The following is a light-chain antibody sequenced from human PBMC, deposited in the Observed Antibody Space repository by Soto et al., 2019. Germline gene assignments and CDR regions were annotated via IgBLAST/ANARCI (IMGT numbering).Light chain of an antibody. Sequence: QSALTQPPSASGSPGQSVTIYCTGTSSDVGGYNLVSWYQQHPGKAPKLIIYEVSKRPSGVPDRFFGFKSGNRASLTVAGLQAEDEADYYCSSHAGSSNFVVFGGGTKLTVL. CDR1: SSDVGGYNL. V-gene: IGLV2-8*01. J-gene: IGLJ2*01. CDR2: EVS. CDR3: SSHAGSSNFVV.